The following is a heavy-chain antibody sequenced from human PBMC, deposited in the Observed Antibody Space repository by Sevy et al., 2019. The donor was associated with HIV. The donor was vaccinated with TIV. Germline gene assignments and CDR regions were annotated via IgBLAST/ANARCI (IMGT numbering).Heavy chain of an antibody. V-gene: IGHV3-30-3*01. CDR3: ARDQHDYGGNLRTGWFDP. Sequence: GGSLRLSCEVSGFTLSTHVMHWVRQAPGKGLEWVALISYDGSNKNYADSVKGRFTISRDNSKNTLYLQMNSLRAEDTAVYYCARDQHDYGGNLRTGWFDPWGQGTLVTVSS. CDR1: GFTLSTHV. CDR2: ISYDGSNK. D-gene: IGHD4-17*01. J-gene: IGHJ5*02.